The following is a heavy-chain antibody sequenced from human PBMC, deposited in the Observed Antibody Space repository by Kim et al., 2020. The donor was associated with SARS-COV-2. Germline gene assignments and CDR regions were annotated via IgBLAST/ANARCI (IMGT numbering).Heavy chain of an antibody. CDR3: ARTTYSSSSDY. D-gene: IGHD6-6*01. Sequence: PTYAQGFTGRFVFSLDTSVSTAYLQISSLKAEDTAVYYCARTTYSSSSDYWGQGTLVTVSS. CDR2: P. J-gene: IGHJ4*02. V-gene: IGHV7-4-1*02.